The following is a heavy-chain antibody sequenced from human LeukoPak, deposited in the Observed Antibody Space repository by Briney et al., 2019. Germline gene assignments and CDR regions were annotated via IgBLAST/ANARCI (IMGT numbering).Heavy chain of an antibody. CDR1: GFTSRNHG. CDR3: ARDIGARRLDY. J-gene: IGHJ4*02. Sequence: PGGSLRLSCAASGFTSRNHGMHWVRQAPGKGLEWVAVIWYDGSNPYYADSVKGRFTISRDNSRNTLYLQMNSLRADDTAAYYCARDIGARRLDYWGQGTPVTVSS. V-gene: IGHV3-33*01. CDR2: IWYDGSNP. D-gene: IGHD6-6*01.